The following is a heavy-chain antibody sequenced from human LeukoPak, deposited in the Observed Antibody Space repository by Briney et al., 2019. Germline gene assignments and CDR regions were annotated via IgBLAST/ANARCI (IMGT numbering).Heavy chain of an antibody. CDR3: AREIAPKYQLLQSYYFDY. Sequence: SETLSLTCTVSGGSISSYYWSWIRQPAGKGLEWIGRIYTSGSPNYNPSLKSRVTMSVDTSKNQFSLKLSSVTAADTAVYYCAREIAPKYQLLQSYYFDYWGQGTLVTVSS. V-gene: IGHV4-4*07. J-gene: IGHJ4*02. D-gene: IGHD2-2*01. CDR1: GGSISSYY. CDR2: IYTSGSP.